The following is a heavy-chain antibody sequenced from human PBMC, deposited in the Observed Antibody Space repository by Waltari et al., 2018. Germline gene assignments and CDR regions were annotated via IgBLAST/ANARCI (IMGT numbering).Heavy chain of an antibody. CDR1: GYTFTGYY. Sequence: ASVKVSCKASGYTFTGYYMHWVRQAPGQGLEWMGWINPNSGGTNYAQKFQGRVTMTRDTSISTAYMELSRLRSDDTAVYYCARPFEYCTNGVCQDYWGQGTLVTVSS. CDR3: ARPFEYCTNGVCQDY. D-gene: IGHD2-8*01. V-gene: IGHV1-2*02. J-gene: IGHJ4*02. CDR2: INPNSGGT.